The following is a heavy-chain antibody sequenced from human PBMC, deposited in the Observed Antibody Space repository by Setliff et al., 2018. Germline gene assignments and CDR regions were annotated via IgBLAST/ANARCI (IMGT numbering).Heavy chain of an antibody. Sequence: PVGSLRLSCAASGFTFSRYTINWVRQAPGKGLEWVSSISSSSSYIYYTDSVKGRFSISRDNAKNSLYLQMNSLRAEDTAVYYCARDPHFDSWGQGTLVTVSS. J-gene: IGHJ4*02. CDR1: GFTFSRYT. V-gene: IGHV3-21*01. CDR3: ARDPHFDS. CDR2: ISSSSSYI.